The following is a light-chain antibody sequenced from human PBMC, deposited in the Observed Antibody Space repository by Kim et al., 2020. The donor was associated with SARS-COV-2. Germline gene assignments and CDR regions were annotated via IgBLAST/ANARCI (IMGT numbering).Light chain of an antibody. Sequence: QRVTISCSGSSSNIGSNTVNWYQQFPGTAPKVLIDSDDRRPSGVSDRVSCSKSGTSASLAISGLQSEDEADYYCATWDDSLDVWMFGGGTQLTVL. CDR1: SSNIGSNT. CDR2: SDD. V-gene: IGLV1-44*01. CDR3: ATWDDSLDVWM. J-gene: IGLJ3*02.